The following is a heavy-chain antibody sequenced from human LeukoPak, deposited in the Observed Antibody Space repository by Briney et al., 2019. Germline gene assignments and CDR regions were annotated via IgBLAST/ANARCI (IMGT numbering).Heavy chain of an antibody. V-gene: IGHV3-23*01. D-gene: IGHD3-3*01. J-gene: IGHJ4*02. Sequence: GGSLRLSCAGAEFTFSSYAMSWVRQAPGKGLEWVSAIVGSGLTTYYADSVKGRFTISRDNSKNTLYLQMSSLRAEDTAVYYCAKDSTIFGAKTHFDYWVQGTLVTVSS. CDR2: IVGSGLTT. CDR3: AKDSTIFGAKTHFDY. CDR1: EFTFSSYA.